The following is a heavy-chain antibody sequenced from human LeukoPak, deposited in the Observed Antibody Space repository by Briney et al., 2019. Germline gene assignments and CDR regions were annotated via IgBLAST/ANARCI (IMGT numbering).Heavy chain of an antibody. CDR3: AREGWDLNALDI. CDR1: GFTFSDYY. V-gene: IGHV3-11*04. Sequence: GGSLRLSCAASGFTFSDYYMAWIRQAPGKGLEWLSFISASGSTTWNADSVKGRFTISRDNAKNSLYLQMDSLRADDTAVYYCAREGWDLNALDIWGQGTMVTVSP. CDR2: ISASGSTT. D-gene: IGHD1-26*01. J-gene: IGHJ3*02.